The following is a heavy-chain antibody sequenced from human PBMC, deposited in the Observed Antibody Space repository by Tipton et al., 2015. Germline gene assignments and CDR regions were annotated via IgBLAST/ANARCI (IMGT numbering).Heavy chain of an antibody. CDR2: ISHSGNT. CDR1: GGSVSSGRYY. J-gene: IGHJ4*02. CDR3: ACQDYDSLTRDYQTVDY. D-gene: IGHD3-9*01. V-gene: IGHV4-39*07. Sequence: TLSLTCTVSGGSVSSGRYYWSWIRQPPGKGLEWIGSISHSGNTYYNPSLKSRVTMSRDTPKHHFSLKLTSVTAADTAVYYCACQDYDSLTRDYQTVDYWGQGTLVTVSS.